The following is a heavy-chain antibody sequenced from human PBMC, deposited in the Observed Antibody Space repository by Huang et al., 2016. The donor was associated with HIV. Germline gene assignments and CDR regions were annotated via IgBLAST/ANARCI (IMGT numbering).Heavy chain of an antibody. Sequence: QVQLQESGPGLVKPSETLSLTCTVSGGSISTHYWSWIRQPPGKGLEGLGGLAYSGSTNDSPSLKSRVTILLDTSKNQFSLRVNSVTAADTAMYYCARDHHDFWRGYRRMYFFDHWGQGTLVTVSS. V-gene: IGHV4-59*11. CDR3: ARDHHDFWRGYRRMYFFDH. D-gene: IGHD3-3*01. J-gene: IGHJ4*02. CDR1: GGSISTHY. CDR2: LAYSGST.